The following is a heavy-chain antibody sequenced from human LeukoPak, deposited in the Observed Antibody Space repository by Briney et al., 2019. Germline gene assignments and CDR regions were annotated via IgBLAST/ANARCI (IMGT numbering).Heavy chain of an antibody. V-gene: IGHV1-69*04. J-gene: IGHJ4*02. CDR2: IIPILGIA. D-gene: IGHD5-12*01. Sequence: ASVKVSCKAPGGTFSSYAISWVRQAPGQGLEWMGRIIPILGIANYAQKFQGRVTITADKSTSTAYMELSSLRSEDTAVYYCAREKIVATIFDYWGQGTLVTVSS. CDR3: AREKIVATIFDY. CDR1: GGTFSSYA.